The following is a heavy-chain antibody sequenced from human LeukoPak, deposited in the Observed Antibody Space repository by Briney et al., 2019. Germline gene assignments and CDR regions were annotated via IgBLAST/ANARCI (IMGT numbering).Heavy chain of an antibody. V-gene: IGHV1-46*01. Sequence: ASVTVSCKASGYIFTTYHMHWVRQAPGQGLEWVGIINPNGGSTSYAQRFQGRVTMTRDTSTSTVYMELSSLRSEDTAVYYCARDLRDGHALNYFDYWGQGTLVTVSS. CDR2: INPNGGST. J-gene: IGHJ4*02. CDR1: GYIFTTYH. CDR3: ARDLRDGHALNYFDY. D-gene: IGHD5-24*01.